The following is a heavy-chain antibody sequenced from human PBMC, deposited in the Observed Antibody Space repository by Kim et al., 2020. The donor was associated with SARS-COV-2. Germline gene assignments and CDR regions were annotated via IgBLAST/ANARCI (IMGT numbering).Heavy chain of an antibody. Sequence: GGSLRLSCAASGFTFSSYAMHWVRQAPGKGLEYVSAISSNGGSTYYANSVKGRFTISRDNSKNTLYLKMGSLRAEDMAVYYCARTLLWFGGGFDYWGQGT. CDR3: ARTLLWFGGGFDY. CDR1: GFTFSSYA. V-gene: IGHV3-64*01. CDR2: ISSNGGST. J-gene: IGHJ4*02. D-gene: IGHD3-10*01.